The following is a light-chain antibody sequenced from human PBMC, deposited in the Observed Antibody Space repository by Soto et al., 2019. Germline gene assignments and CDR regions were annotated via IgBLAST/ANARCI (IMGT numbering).Light chain of an antibody. CDR1: QSVSNNY. CDR2: GAS. V-gene: IGKV3D-20*02. Sequence: EIVMTQSPATLSVSPGERATLSCRASQSVSNNYLAWYQQKPGQAPRLLFYGASNRATGIPDRFSGSGSGTDFTLTISRLEPEDFAVYYCQQRSNWPPWTFGQGTKVDIK. J-gene: IGKJ1*01. CDR3: QQRSNWPPWT.